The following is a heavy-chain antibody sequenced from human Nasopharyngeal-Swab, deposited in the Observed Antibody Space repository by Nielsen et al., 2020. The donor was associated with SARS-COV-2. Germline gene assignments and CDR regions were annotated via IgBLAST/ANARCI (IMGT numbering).Heavy chain of an antibody. CDR1: GYTFTGYY. CDR2: INPNSGGT. J-gene: IGHJ3*02. V-gene: IGHV1-2*04. Sequence: ASVKVSCKASGYTFTGYYMHWVRQAPGQGLEWMGWINPNSGGTNYAQKFQGWVTMTRDTSISTAYMELSWLRSDDTAVYYCARDGSYVGSGDAFDIWGQGTMVTVSS. D-gene: IGHD3-10*01. CDR3: ARDGSYVGSGDAFDI.